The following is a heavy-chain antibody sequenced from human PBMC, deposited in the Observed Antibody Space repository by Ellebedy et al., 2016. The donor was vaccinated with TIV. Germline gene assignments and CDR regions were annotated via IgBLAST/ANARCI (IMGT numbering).Heavy chain of an antibody. J-gene: IGHJ6*02. CDR3: ARASYDDMGGPHYYYYGMDV. CDR1: GFTFSSAW. CDR2: IKSKTDGGTT. V-gene: IGHV3-15*05. Sequence: PGGSLRLSCAASGFTFSSAWMSWVRQAPGKGLEWVGRIKSKTDGGTTDYAAPVKGRFTISRDDSKDTVYLQMNSLRAKDTALYYCARASYDDMGGPHYYYYGMDVWGQGTTVTVSS. D-gene: IGHD3-22*01.